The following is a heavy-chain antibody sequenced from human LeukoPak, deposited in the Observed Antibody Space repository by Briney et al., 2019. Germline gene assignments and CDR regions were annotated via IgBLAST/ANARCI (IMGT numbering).Heavy chain of an antibody. CDR2: IYYSGST. CDR1: GGSISSGVYY. CDR3: ARDSGWYGYYGMDV. D-gene: IGHD6-19*01. J-gene: IGHJ6*02. Sequence: PSETLSLTCTVSGGSISSGVYYWSWIRQHPGKGLEWIGYIYYSGSTYHNPSLKSRVTISVDTSKNQFSLKLSSVTAADTAVYYCARDSGWYGYYGMDVWGQGTTVTVSS. V-gene: IGHV4-31*03.